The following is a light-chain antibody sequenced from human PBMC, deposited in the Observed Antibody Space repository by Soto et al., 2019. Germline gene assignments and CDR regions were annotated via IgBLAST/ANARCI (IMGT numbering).Light chain of an antibody. CDR3: QQYNSYSRT. CDR1: QSISSY. CDR2: KAS. V-gene: IGKV1-5*03. Sequence: DIQMTQSPSSLSASVGDRVTITCRASQSISSYLNWYQQKPGKAPKLLIYKASTLKSGVPSRFSGSGSGTEFTLTISSLQPDDFATYYCQQYNSYSRTFGQGTRLEIK. J-gene: IGKJ5*01.